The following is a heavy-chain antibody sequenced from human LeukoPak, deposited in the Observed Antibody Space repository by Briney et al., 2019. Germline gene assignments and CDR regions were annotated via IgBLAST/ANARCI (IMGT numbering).Heavy chain of an antibody. J-gene: IGHJ4*02. CDR1: GGSISSSSYY. CDR3: ADMIVPYYFDY. CDR2: IYYSGST. Sequence: PSETLSLTCTVSGGSISSSSYYWGWIRQPPGKGLEWIGSIYYSGSTYYNPSLKSRVTISVDTSKNQFSLKLSSVTAADTAVYYCADMIVPYYFDYWGQGTLVTVSS. D-gene: IGHD3-22*01. V-gene: IGHV4-39*01.